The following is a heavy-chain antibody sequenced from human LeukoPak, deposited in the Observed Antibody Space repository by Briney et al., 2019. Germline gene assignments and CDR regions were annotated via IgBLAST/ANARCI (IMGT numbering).Heavy chain of an antibody. CDR3: ARGKGVVVRWFDP. V-gene: IGHV4-59*12. CDR1: GGSISGYY. CDR2: VYYSGST. J-gene: IGHJ5*02. D-gene: IGHD2-15*01. Sequence: TSETLSLTCTVSGGSISGYYWSWIRQPPGKGLEWIGYVYYSGSTNYNPSLKSRVTISLDTSKNQFSLKLSSVTAADTAVYYCARGKGVVVRWFDPWGQGTLVTVSS.